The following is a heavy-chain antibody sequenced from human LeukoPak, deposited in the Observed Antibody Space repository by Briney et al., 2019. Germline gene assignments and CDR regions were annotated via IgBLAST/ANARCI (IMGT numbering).Heavy chain of an antibody. J-gene: IGHJ3*02. V-gene: IGHV3-7*01. Sequence: GGSLRLSCAASGFIFSNYWMSWVRQAPGKGLEWVANIKQDGSEKCYVDSVKGRFTISRDNAKNSLYLQMNSLRAEDTAVYYCARPGGKYYYDSSDALDIWGQGTMVTVSS. CDR2: IKQDGSEK. D-gene: IGHD3-22*01. CDR1: GFIFSNYW. CDR3: ARPGGKYYYDSSDALDI.